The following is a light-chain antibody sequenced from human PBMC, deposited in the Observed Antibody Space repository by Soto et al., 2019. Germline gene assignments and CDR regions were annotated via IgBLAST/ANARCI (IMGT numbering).Light chain of an antibody. CDR2: AAS. Sequence: DIQVAQAPSFLSSSVVDRLIITCLASQDIAAYLAWYQHKPGRAPELLIHAASSLQSGVPSRFSGSGSGTDFTLTINSLQPEDFATYYCQQAYSLPITLGQGSRLEIK. CDR3: QQAYSLPIT. CDR1: QDIAAY. J-gene: IGKJ5*01. V-gene: IGKV1D-12*01.